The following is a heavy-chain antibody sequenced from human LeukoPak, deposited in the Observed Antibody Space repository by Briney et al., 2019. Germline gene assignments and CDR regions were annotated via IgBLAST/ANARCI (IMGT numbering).Heavy chain of an antibody. V-gene: IGHV4-59*01. CDR3: ARGPEVGAIFY. J-gene: IGHJ4*02. D-gene: IGHD1-26*01. Sequence: SETLSLTCTVSGGSISSYHWSWIRQPPGKGLEWIGYIYYSGSTNYNPSLKSRVTISVDTSKNQFSLKLSSVTAADTAVYYCARGPEVGAIFYWGQGTLVTVSS. CDR1: GGSISSYH. CDR2: IYYSGST.